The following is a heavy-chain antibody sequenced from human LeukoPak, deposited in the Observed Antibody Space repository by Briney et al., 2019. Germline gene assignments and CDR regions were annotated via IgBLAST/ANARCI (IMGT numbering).Heavy chain of an antibody. J-gene: IGHJ4*02. CDR1: GFTFSSYA. CDR3: AKAVAVAGHGEY. Sequence: GGSLRLSCAASGFTFSSYAMSWVRQAPGKGLEWVSAISGSGGSTYYADSVKGRFTISRDNSKNTLYLQMNSLRAEDTAVYYSAKAVAVAGHGEYWGQGTLVTVSS. V-gene: IGHV3-23*01. D-gene: IGHD6-19*01. CDR2: ISGSGGST.